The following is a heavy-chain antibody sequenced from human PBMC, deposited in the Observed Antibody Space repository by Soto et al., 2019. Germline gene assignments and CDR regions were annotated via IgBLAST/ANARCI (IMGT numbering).Heavy chain of an antibody. CDR1: GFTFSSYA. CDR2: ISGSGGST. CDR3: AKDKAVAGISPGGN. V-gene: IGHV3-23*01. Sequence: EVPLLESGGGLVQPGGSLRLSCAASGFTFSSYAMSWVRQAPGKGLEWVSAISGSGGSTYYADSVKGRFTISRDNSKNTLYLQMNSLRAEDTAVYYCAKDKAVAGISPGGNWGQGTLVTVSS. J-gene: IGHJ4*02. D-gene: IGHD6-19*01.